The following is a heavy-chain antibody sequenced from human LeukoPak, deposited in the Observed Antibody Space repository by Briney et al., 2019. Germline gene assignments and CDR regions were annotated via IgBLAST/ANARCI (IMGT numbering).Heavy chain of an antibody. CDR2: IFHSGST. J-gene: IGHJ6*03. D-gene: IGHD3-10*01. CDR1: GGSISSYY. Sequence: KASETLSLTCTVSGGSISSYYWSWIRQPPGKGLEWIGCIFHSGSTNYNPSLKSRVNISLDTSKNQFSLKLSSVTAADTAVYYCAGTYYYSYYYYMDVWGKGTTVTISS. V-gene: IGHV4-59*01. CDR3: AGTYYYSYYYYMDV.